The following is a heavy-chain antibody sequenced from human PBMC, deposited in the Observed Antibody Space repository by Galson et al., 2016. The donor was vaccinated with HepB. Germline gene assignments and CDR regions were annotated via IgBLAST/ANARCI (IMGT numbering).Heavy chain of an antibody. CDR3: AKPQYLPPLFDS. CDR1: GFTFSNYA. D-gene: IGHD2/OR15-2a*01. Sequence: SLRLSCAASGFTFSNYAMTWVRQAPGKGLEWVSSISGSGGSTYYADSVRGRFTISRDNSKTTLYLQMNSLGAEDTAVYYCAKPQYLPPLFDSWGQGTLVTVSS. J-gene: IGHJ4*02. CDR2: ISGSGGST. V-gene: IGHV3-23*01.